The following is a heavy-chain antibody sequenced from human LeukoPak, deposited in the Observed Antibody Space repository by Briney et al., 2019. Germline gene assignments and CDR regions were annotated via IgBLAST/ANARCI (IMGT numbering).Heavy chain of an antibody. Sequence: SETLSLTCTVSGGSISSYYWSWIRQPPGKGLEWIGYIYYSGSTNYNPSLKSRVTISVDTSKNQFSLKLSSVTAADTAVYYCARSRYSSGWELFDYWGQGTLVTVSS. CDR2: IYYSGST. CDR1: GGSISSYY. D-gene: IGHD6-19*01. J-gene: IGHJ4*02. V-gene: IGHV4-59*01. CDR3: ARSRYSSGWELFDY.